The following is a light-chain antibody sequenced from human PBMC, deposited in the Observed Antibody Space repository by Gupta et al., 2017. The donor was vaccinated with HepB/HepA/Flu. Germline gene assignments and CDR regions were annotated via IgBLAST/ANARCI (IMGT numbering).Light chain of an antibody. CDR3: QLSYNTPQWLT. CDR2: AAS. J-gene: IGKJ3*01. V-gene: IGKV1-39*01. CDR1: QSVSNY. Sequence: DMQMTQSPSSPAASVGDRVTITCRASQSVSNYLNWYQQKPGKAPKLLINAASSLQWGVPSRFSCSGSGSVFTLTISSLQPEDFASYSCQLSYNTPQWLTFGPGTKVEIK.